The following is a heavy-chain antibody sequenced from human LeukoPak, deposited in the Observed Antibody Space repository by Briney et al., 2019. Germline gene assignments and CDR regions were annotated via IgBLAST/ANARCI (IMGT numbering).Heavy chain of an antibody. CDR3: ARHRNNWDYVGYFDF. J-gene: IGHJ4*02. D-gene: IGHD1-7*01. V-gene: IGHV4-39*01. Sequence: SETLSLTCTVSGGSINTSSHYWGWIRQPPGKGLEWIVSIYYTGSTYFNPSLKSRVTISVDTSKNQFSLKLTSVTAADTALYYCARHRNNWDYVGYFDFWGQGTLVTVSS. CDR1: GGSINTSSHY. CDR2: IYYTGST.